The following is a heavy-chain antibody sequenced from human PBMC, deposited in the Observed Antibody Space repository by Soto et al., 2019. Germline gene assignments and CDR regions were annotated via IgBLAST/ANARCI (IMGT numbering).Heavy chain of an antibody. V-gene: IGHV3-15*01. CDR3: TTQSLLLTVFDY. CDR1: GFTFSNAC. CDR2: IKSKTDGGTT. Sequence: XVSLRLSCAASGFTFSNACMSWVRQAPGKGLEWVGRIKSKTDGGTTDYAAPVKGRFTISRDDSKNTLYLQMNSLKTEDTAVYYCTTQSLLLTVFDYWGQGTLVTVSS. D-gene: IGHD3-16*01. J-gene: IGHJ4*02.